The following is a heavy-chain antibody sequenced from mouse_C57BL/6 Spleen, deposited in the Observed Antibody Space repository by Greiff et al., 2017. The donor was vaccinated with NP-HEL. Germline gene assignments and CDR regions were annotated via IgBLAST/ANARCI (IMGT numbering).Heavy chain of an antibody. Sequence: QVQLQQPGAELVMPGASVKLSCKASGYTFTSYWMHWVKQRPGQGLEWIGKIDPSDSYTNYNQKFKGKSTLTVDKSSSTAYMQLSSLTSEDSAIYYCARENNYLKDAMDYWGQGTSVTVSA. CDR1: GYTFTSYW. CDR3: ARENNYLKDAMDY. J-gene: IGHJ4*01. D-gene: IGHD5-2*01. V-gene: IGHV1-69*01. CDR2: IDPSDSYT.